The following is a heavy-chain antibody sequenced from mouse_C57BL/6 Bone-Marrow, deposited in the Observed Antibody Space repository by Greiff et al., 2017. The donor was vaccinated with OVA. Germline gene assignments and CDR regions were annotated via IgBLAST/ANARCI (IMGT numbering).Heavy chain of an antibody. CDR1: GYSITSGYY. Sequence: DVKLQESGPGLVKPSQSLSLTCSVTGYSITSGYYWNWIRQFPGNKLEWMGYVSYDGSNNYNPSLKNRISITRDTSKNQFFLKLNSVTTEDTATYYCARGTLYWGQGTTLTVSS. V-gene: IGHV3-6*01. CDR3: ARGTLY. J-gene: IGHJ2*01. CDR2: VSYDGSN.